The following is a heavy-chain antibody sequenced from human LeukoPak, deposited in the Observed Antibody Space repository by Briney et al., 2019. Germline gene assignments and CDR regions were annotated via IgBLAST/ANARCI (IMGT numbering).Heavy chain of an antibody. J-gene: IGHJ6*02. CDR2: IYSGGST. Sequence: GGSLRLSCAASGFTVSSNYMSWVRQAPGKGLEWVSVIYSGGSTYYADSVKGRFTISRDNSKNTLYLQMNSLRAENTAVYYRARGVVVAATRPYGMDVWGQGTTVTVSS. D-gene: IGHD2-15*01. CDR1: GFTVSSNY. CDR3: ARGVVVAATRPYGMDV. V-gene: IGHV3-53*01.